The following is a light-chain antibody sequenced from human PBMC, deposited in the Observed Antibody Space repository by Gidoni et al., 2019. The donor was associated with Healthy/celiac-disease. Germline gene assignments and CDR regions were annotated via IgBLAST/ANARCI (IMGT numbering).Light chain of an antibody. Sequence: DIQMTQSPSSLSSSVGDRVTITCRASQSISSYLNWYQQQTGKAPKLLIYAASSLQSGVPSRFSGSGSGTDFTLTIRSLQPEDFETYYCQQSYSTPPTFGQGTKVEIK. CDR3: QQSYSTPPT. CDR2: AAS. V-gene: IGKV1-39*01. J-gene: IGKJ1*01. CDR1: QSISSY.